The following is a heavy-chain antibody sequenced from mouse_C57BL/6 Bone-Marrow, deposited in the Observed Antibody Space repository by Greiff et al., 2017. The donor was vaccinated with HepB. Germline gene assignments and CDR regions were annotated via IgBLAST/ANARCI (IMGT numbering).Heavy chain of an antibody. CDR1: GYSITSGYY. Sequence: EVQRVESGPGLVKPSQSLSLTCSVTGYSITSGYYWNWIRQFPGNKLEWMGYISYDGSNNYNPSLKNRISITRDTSKNQFFLKLNSVTTEDTATYYCAREGVARRFAYWGQGTLVTVSA. D-gene: IGHD1-1*01. V-gene: IGHV3-6*01. CDR2: ISYDGSN. CDR3: AREGVARRFAY. J-gene: IGHJ3*01.